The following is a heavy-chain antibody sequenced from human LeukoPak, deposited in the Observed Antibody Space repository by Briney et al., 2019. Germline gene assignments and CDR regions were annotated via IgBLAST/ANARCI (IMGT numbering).Heavy chain of an antibody. V-gene: IGHV3-7*01. D-gene: IGHD4-11*01. CDR3: ARDRMTTPTAD. J-gene: IGHJ4*02. CDR1: GFTFSSYW. Sequence: GGSLRLSCAASGFTFSSYWMSWVRQAPGKGLEWVANIKHVGSEKYYVDSVEGRFTISRDNAKKALFLQMNSLRVEDTAVYYCARDRMTTPTADWGQGTLVTVSS. CDR2: IKHVGSEK.